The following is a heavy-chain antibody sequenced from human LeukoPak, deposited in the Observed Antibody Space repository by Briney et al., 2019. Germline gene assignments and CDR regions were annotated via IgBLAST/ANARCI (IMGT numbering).Heavy chain of an antibody. V-gene: IGHV3-15*01. CDR1: GFTFSSYA. J-gene: IGHJ6*03. CDR3: TTARGCSSTSCYTQAYYYYYYYMDV. CDR2: IKSKTDGGTT. Sequence: GGSLRLSCAASGFTFSSYAMSWLRQAPGKGLEWVGRIKSKTDGGTTDYAAPVKGRFTISGDDSKSTLYLQMNSLKTEDTAVYYCTTARGCSSTSCYTQAYYYYYYYMDVWGKGTTVTVSS. D-gene: IGHD2-2*02.